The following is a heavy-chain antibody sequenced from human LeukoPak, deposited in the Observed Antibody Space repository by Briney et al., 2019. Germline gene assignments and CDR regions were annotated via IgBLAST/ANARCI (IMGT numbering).Heavy chain of an antibody. CDR1: GGTFSTYA. CDR2: IIPLFGTA. D-gene: IGHD1-26*01. J-gene: IGHJ4*02. CDR3: ARVFARGGEISGSYYYY. Sequence: GASVKVSCKASGGTFSTYAVNWVRQAPGQGLEWMGGIIPLFGTANYAQKFQGRVTITTDESTSTAYMELSSLRSEDTDIYYCARVFARGGEISGSYYYYWGQGTLVTVSS. V-gene: IGHV1-69*05.